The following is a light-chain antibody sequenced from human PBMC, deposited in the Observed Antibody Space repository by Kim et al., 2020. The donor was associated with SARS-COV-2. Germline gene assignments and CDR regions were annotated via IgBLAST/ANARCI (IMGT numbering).Light chain of an antibody. Sequence: PPGERATPSCPALQSVSTTLAWYQHKPGQAPRLLIYGASTRVTGIPATFSGSGSGTEFTLTISSLQSEDFAIYYCQQYNYWPPTFGQGTRLEIK. J-gene: IGKJ5*01. CDR2: GAS. V-gene: IGKV3-15*01. CDR3: QQYNYWPPT. CDR1: QSVSTT.